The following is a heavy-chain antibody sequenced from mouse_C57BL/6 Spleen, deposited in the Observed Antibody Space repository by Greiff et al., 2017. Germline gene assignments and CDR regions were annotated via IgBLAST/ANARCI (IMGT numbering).Heavy chain of an antibody. CDR3: AREGPYYAMDY. CDR1: GFTFTDYY. CDR2: IRNKANGYTT. J-gene: IGHJ4*01. V-gene: IGHV7-3*01. Sequence: DVHLVESGGGLVQPGGSLSLSCAASGFTFTDYYMSWVRQPPGKALEWLGFIRNKANGYTTEYSASVKGRFTISRDNSQCILYLQMNALRAEDSATYYYAREGPYYAMDYWGQGTSVTVSS.